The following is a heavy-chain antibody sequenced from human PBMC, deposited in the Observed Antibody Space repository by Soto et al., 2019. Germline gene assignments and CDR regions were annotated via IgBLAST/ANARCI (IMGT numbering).Heavy chain of an antibody. V-gene: IGHV1-2*02. D-gene: IGHD6-6*01. CDR1: GYTFTGYY. CDR2: INPNSGGT. Sequence: ASVKVSCKASGYTFTGYYMHWVRQAPGQGLEWMGWINPNSGGTNYAQKFQGRVTMTRDTSISTAYMELSRLRSDDTAVYYCARVRGIAARPGGAFDIWGQGTMVTVSS. CDR3: ARVRGIAARPGGAFDI. J-gene: IGHJ3*02.